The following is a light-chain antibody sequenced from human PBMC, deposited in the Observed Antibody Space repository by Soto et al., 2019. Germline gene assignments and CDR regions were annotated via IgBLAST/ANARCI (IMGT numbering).Light chain of an antibody. J-gene: IGLJ1*01. CDR3: SSYTSSSTSYV. V-gene: IGLV2-14*01. CDR1: SSDVGGYNY. Sequence: QSALTEPGSLSGSPGQSITISCTGTSSDVGGYNYVSWYQQHPGKAPKLMIYEVSNRPSGVSNRFSGSKSGNKASLTISGLQAEDEADYYCSSYTSSSTSYVFGTGTKVTVL. CDR2: EVS.